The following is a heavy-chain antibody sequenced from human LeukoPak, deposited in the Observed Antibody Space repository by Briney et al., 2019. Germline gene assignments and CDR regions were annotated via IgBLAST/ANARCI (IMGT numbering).Heavy chain of an antibody. J-gene: IGHJ3*02. CDR3: ATFNIVVVPAVDDAFDI. V-gene: IGHV1-24*01. Sequence: ASVKLSCKVSGYTLTELSMHWVRQAPGKGHELMGGFDPEDGETIYAQNFQGRVTMTEDTSTDTAYMELSSLRSEDTAVYYCATFNIVVVPAVDDAFDIWGQGTMVTVSS. CDR1: GYTLTELS. D-gene: IGHD2-2*01. CDR2: FDPEDGET.